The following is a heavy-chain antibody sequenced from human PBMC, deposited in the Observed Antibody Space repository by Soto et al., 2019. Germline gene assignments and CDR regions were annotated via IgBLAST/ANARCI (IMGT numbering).Heavy chain of an antibody. J-gene: IGHJ3*02. D-gene: IGHD2-8*02. Sequence: PGGSLRLSCAASGFICSSYDMSWVRQAPGKGLEWVSTILVDGRTFYVDSVKGRFTISGDSSQNTVYLQMNSLTAGDTALYYCAKETATGGGAFDICGQGTMVTVSS. V-gene: IGHV3-23*01. CDR1: GFICSSYD. CDR3: AKETATGGGAFDI. CDR2: ILVDGRT.